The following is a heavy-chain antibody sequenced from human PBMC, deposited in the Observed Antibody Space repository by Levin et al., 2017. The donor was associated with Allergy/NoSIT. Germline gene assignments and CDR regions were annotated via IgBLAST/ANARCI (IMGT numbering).Heavy chain of an antibody. CDR3: ARGQGGYESFDY. V-gene: IGHV1-18*01. J-gene: IGHJ4*02. Sequence: GESLKISCKTSGYTFNHYGIDWVRQAPGQGLEWVGWISPDNGHADYAQKLQGRVTMTTDRATTTAYLELRSLRSDDTAVYYCARGQGGYESFDYWGQGTLVTVSS. CDR2: ISPDNGHA. CDR1: GYTFNHYG. D-gene: IGHD5-12*01.